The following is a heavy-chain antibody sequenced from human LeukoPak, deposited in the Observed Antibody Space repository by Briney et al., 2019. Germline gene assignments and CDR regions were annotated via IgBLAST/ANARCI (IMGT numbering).Heavy chain of an antibody. Sequence: ASVKVSCKASGYTFTDHFIHWVRQAPGKGLEWMGWINPKNGATNYEQNFQGRVTMTRDTSINTLYMELSGLRSDDTAVYYCARDLRIFKAGNSLYFFDYWGQGILVTVSS. D-gene: IGHD5-18*01. CDR1: GYTFTDHF. CDR3: ARDLRIFKAGNSLYFFDY. V-gene: IGHV1-2*02. CDR2: INPKNGAT. J-gene: IGHJ4*02.